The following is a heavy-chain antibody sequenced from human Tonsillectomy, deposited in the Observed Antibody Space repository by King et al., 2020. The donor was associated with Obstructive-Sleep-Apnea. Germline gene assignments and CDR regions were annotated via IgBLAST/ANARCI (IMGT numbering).Heavy chain of an antibody. D-gene: IGHD3-10*01. V-gene: IGHV4-59*08. J-gene: IGHJ6*02. CDR3: AGRGGSGGYWYYYYGMDV. CDR1: GGSISSYY. Sequence: VQLQESGPGLVKPSETLSLTCTVSGGSISSYYWSWIRQPPGKGLEWIGYIYYSGSTNYNPSLKSRVTISVDTPKNQFSLKLSSVTAADTAVYYCAGRGGSGGYWYYYYGMDVWGQGTTVTVSS. CDR2: IYYSGST.